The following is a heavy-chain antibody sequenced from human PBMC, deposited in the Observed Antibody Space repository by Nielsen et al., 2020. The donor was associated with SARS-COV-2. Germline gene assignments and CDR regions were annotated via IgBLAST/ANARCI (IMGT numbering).Heavy chain of an antibody. Sequence: SETLSLTCTVSGVSMTSGGYYWSWIRHHPGKGLEWIGYIYYSGIAYYNPSLKSRASISVDTSKKQFSLRLTSVTAADTALYFCAGTRFGVAQNWFETWGQGTPVIVSS. D-gene: IGHD3-3*01. V-gene: IGHV4-31*03. CDR2: IYYSGIA. CDR3: AGTRFGVAQNWFET. CDR1: GVSMTSGGYY. J-gene: IGHJ5*01.